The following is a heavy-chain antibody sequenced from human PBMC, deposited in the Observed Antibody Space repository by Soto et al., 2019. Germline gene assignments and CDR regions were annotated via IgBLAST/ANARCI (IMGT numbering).Heavy chain of an antibody. J-gene: IGHJ4*02. CDR1: GGSISSYY. CDR2: IYYSGST. D-gene: IGHD1-26*01. V-gene: IGHV4-59*01. Sequence: SETLSLTCTVSGGSISSYYWSWIRQPPGKGLEWIGYIYYSGSTNYNPSLKSRVTISVDTSKNQFSLKLSSVTAADTAVYYCAREAGGYDYWGQGTLVTVSS. CDR3: AREAGGYDY.